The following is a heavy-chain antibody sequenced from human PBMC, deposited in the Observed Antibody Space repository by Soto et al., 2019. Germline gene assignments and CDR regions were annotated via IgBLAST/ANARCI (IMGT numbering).Heavy chain of an antibody. CDR2: INTYNGNT. D-gene: IGHD3-16*01. Sequence: QVQLVPSGAEVKNPGASVKVSCKASGYTFTRYGIGWARQAPGQGLEWMGWINTYNGNTNYAQNVQGRVTLTTDTSTSTAYMELRSLRSNDTAIYYCAMVDVYVTPSPQDVWGQGTTVIVSS. J-gene: IGHJ6*02. CDR1: GYTFTRYG. CDR3: AMVDVYVTPSPQDV. V-gene: IGHV1-18*01.